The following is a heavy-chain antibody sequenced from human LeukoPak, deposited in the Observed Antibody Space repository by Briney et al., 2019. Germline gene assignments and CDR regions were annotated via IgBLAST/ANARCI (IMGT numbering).Heavy chain of an antibody. D-gene: IGHD3-22*01. CDR3: ARQSSGYYDYGYHFDY. J-gene: IGHJ4*02. Sequence: SETLSLTCTVSGGSISSSSYYWGWIRQPPGKGLEWIGSIYYSGSTYYNPSLKSRVTISVDTSKNQFSLKLGSVTAADTAVYYCARQSSGYYDYGYHFDYWGQGTLVTVSS. CDR1: GGSISSSSYY. CDR2: IYYSGST. V-gene: IGHV4-39*01.